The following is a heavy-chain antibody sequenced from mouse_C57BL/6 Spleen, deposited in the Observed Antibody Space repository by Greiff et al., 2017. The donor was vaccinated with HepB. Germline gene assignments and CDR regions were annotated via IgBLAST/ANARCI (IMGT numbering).Heavy chain of an antibody. CDR2: IYPGSGNT. CDR1: GYTFTDYY. J-gene: IGHJ2*01. D-gene: IGHD1-1*01. V-gene: IGHV1-76*01. Sequence: VQLQQSGAELVRPGASVKLSCKASGYTFTDYYINWVKQRPGQGLEWIARIYPGSGNTYYNEKFKGKATLTAEKSSSTAYMQLSSLTSEDSAVYFCARGGGITTVVADYWGQGTTLTVSS. CDR3: ARGGGITTVVADY.